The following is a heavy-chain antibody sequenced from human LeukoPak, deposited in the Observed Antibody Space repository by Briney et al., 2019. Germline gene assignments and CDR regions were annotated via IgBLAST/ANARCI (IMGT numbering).Heavy chain of an antibody. V-gene: IGHV3-33*01. Sequence: GGSLRLSCAASGFTFSSYGMHWVRQAPGKGLEWVAVIWYDGSNTYYADSVKGRFTISRDNSKNTLYLQMNSLRAEDTAVYYCARGNYGGYFDYWGQGTLVTVSS. J-gene: IGHJ4*02. CDR1: GFTFSSYG. CDR2: IWYDGSNT. CDR3: ARGNYGGYFDY. D-gene: IGHD3-10*01.